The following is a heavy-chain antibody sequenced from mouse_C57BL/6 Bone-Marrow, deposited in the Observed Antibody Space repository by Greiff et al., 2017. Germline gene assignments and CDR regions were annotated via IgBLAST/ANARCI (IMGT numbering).Heavy chain of an antibody. Sequence: QVQLQQSGPGLVQPSQSLSITCTVSGFSLTSYGVHWVRQSPGKGLEWLGVIWSGGSTDYNAAFISRLSISKDNSKSQVFFKMNSLQADDTAIYYCARNPSYYGSSLYAMDYWGQGTSVTVSS. CDR2: IWSGGST. CDR1: GFSLTSYG. V-gene: IGHV2-2*01. J-gene: IGHJ4*01. D-gene: IGHD1-1*01. CDR3: ARNPSYYGSSLYAMDY.